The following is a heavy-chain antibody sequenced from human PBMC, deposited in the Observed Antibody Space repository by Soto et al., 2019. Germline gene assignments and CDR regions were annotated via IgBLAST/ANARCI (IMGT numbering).Heavy chain of an antibody. CDR2: INWNSGSI. V-gene: IGHV3-9*01. CDR3: AREANYYGMDV. CDR1: GFTFDDYA. Sequence: HPGGSLRLSCAASGFTFDDYAMHWVRQAPGKGLEWVSGINWNSGSIYYADSVKGRFTISRDNAKNSLYLQMNSLRAEDTAVYYCAREANYYGMDVWGQGTTVTVSS. J-gene: IGHJ6*02.